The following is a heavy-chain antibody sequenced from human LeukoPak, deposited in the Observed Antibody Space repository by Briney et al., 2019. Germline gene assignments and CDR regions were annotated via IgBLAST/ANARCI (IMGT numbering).Heavy chain of an antibody. D-gene: IGHD3-10*01. Sequence: SENLSLTCAVSGYSISSGYYWGWARQPPGKGLEWIESINHSGGTYYNPSLKRRLPTSVAPSKNHFPLKLSSVTAADTAVYYCGRASITMVRGVIQGPNWFDPWGQGTLVTVSS. CDR1: GYSISSGYY. J-gene: IGHJ5*02. CDR3: GRASITMVRGVIQGPNWFDP. CDR2: INHSGGT. V-gene: IGHV4-38-2*01.